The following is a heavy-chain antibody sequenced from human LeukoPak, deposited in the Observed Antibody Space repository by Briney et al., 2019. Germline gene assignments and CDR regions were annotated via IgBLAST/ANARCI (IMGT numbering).Heavy chain of an antibody. V-gene: IGHV3-23*01. CDR2: ISGSGGST. Sequence: PGGSLRLSCVASGFTFSSYAMSWVRQAPGKGLEWVSAISGSGGSTYYADSVKGRFTISRDNSKNTLYLQMISLRAEDTAVYYCAKDFYPGGSWDSFDIWGQGTVVTVSS. CDR1: GFTFSSYA. D-gene: IGHD6-13*01. J-gene: IGHJ3*02. CDR3: AKDFYPGGSWDSFDI.